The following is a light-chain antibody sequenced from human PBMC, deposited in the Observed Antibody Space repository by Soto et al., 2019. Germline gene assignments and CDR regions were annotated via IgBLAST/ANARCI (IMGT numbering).Light chain of an antibody. V-gene: IGKV1-27*01. Sequence: DIQMTQSPSSLSASVGDRVTITCRASQGIHDYLAWFQQKPGKVPKLLIYAASTLQSGVPSRFSGSGSGTDFTLTISSLQPEDVATYYCQKYNSAPHTFGGGTKVEIK. CDR1: QGIHDY. CDR2: AAS. J-gene: IGKJ4*01. CDR3: QKYNSAPHT.